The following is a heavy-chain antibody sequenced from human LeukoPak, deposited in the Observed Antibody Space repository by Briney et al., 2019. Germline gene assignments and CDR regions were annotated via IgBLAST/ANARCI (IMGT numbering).Heavy chain of an antibody. CDR1: GFTFDDYA. CDR3: ANDSGSYSKGSNDY. J-gene: IGHJ4*02. D-gene: IGHD1-26*01. V-gene: IGHV3-43*02. Sequence: AGGSLRLSCAASGFTFDDYAMHWVRQAPGKGLEWVSLISGDGGSTYYADSVKGRFTISRDNRKNSLYLQMNSLRTEDTALYYCANDSGSYSKGSNDYWGQGTLVTVSS. CDR2: ISGDGGST.